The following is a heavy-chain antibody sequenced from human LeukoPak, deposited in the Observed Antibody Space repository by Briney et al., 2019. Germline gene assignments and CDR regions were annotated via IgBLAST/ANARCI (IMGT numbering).Heavy chain of an antibody. CDR2: ISSSSNYI. V-gene: IGHV3-21*01. J-gene: IGHJ4*02. CDR1: GFTFSSYS. D-gene: IGHD1-1*01. CDR3: ARVGTTGIDFDY. Sequence: PGGSLRLSCAASGFTFSSYSMIWVRQAPGKGLEWVSSISSSSNYIYYADSVKGRFTISRDNAENSLSLQMNSLRDEDTAVYYCARVGTTGIDFDYWGQGTLVTVSS.